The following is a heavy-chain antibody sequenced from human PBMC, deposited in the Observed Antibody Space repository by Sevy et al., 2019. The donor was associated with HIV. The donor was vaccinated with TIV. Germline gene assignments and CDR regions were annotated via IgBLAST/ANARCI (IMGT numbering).Heavy chain of an antibody. CDR2: ISGSGTRT. CDR3: AKGGGGHYDPDEIGYYFYYYNMDV. D-gene: IGHD3-22*01. J-gene: IGHJ6*03. V-gene: IGHV3-23*01. Sequence: GGSLRLSCAVSGFSFDSYGMTWVRQAPGKGLEWVSGISGSGTRTYYADSVKGRFSISRENSKNRLYLQMNSLRSEDTAIYYWAKGGGGHYDPDEIGYYFYYYNMDVWGKGTTVTVSS. CDR1: GFSFDSYG.